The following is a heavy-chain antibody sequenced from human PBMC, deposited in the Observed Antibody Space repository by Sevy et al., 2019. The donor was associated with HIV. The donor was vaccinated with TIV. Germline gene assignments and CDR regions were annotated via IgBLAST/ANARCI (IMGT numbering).Heavy chain of an antibody. V-gene: IGHV4-39*01. J-gene: IGHJ4*02. CDR3: ARHSFKHGYRPHYFDY. CDR1: GGSITSKYYF. D-gene: IGHD5-18*01. Sequence: SENLSLTCSVSGGSITSKYYFWAWIRQSPGKGLEWIGSIYHSGSTYHSPSLQSRVGISVVTSRRHFSLKLSSVTATDTAVYYCARHSFKHGYRPHYFDYWSQGTLVTVSS. CDR2: IYHSGST.